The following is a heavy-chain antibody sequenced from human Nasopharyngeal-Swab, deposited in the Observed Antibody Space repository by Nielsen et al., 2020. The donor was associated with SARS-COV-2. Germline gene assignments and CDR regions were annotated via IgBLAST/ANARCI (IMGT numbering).Heavy chain of an antibody. Sequence: GESLKISCKGSGYSFTSYWIGWVRQMPGKGLEWMGIIYPGDSDTRYSPSFQGQVTISADKSISTAYLQWSSLKASDTAMYYCARPYCSSTSCPNWFDPWGQETLVTVSS. CDR1: GYSFTSYW. V-gene: IGHV5-51*01. CDR3: ARPYCSSTSCPNWFDP. CDR2: IYPGDSDT. J-gene: IGHJ5*02. D-gene: IGHD2-2*01.